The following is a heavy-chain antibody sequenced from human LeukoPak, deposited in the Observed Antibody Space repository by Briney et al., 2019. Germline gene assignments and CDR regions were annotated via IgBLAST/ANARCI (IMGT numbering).Heavy chain of an antibody. Sequence: GGSLRLSCAASGFTFSSYSRNWVRQAPGKGLEWVSYISSSSTIHYADSVKGRFTISRDNAKNSLYLHMNSLRAEDTAVYYCASAMVRGFSIGMDVWGQGTTVTVSS. D-gene: IGHD3-10*01. CDR3: ASAMVRGFSIGMDV. V-gene: IGHV3-48*04. CDR1: GFTFSSYS. CDR2: ISSSSTI. J-gene: IGHJ6*02.